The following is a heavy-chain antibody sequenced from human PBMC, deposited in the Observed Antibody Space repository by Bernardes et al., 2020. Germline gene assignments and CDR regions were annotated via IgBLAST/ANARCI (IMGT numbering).Heavy chain of an antibody. Sequence: ASVKVSCKASGYTFSGYSIHLVRQAPGQGLEWMGLMNPNSGGTNYAQNFEARVTMTRDTSITTAYMELSRLRSDDTAVYYCVRGGEWLPADCWGQGTLVTVSS. J-gene: IGHJ4*02. V-gene: IGHV1-2*06. CDR1: GYTFSGYS. D-gene: IGHD3-3*01. CDR2: MNPNSGGT. CDR3: VRGGEWLPADC.